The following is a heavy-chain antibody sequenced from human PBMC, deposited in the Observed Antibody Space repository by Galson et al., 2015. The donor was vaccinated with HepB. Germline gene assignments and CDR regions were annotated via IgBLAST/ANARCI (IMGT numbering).Heavy chain of an antibody. CDR2: IRSKANTYAT. V-gene: IGHV3-73*01. CDR3: TTYSDYYRSSSYSD. J-gene: IGHJ4*02. D-gene: IGHD3-22*01. Sequence: SLRLSCAVSGFIFSGSALHWVRQASGKGLEWVGRIRSKANTYATDYAASVKGRFTISRDDSKNTAYLQMNSLKTEDTAVYYCTTYSDYYRSSSYSDWGRGTLVTVSS. CDR1: GFIFSGSA.